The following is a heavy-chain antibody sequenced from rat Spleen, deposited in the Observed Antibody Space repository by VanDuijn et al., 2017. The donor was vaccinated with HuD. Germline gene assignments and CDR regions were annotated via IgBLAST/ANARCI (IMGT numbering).Heavy chain of an antibody. D-gene: IGHD1-12*02. V-gene: IGHV2-72*01. CDR3: ARHGYDGSYYYWDY. CDR2: IWAGGGT. CDR1: GFSLTSYH. Sequence: QVQLKESGPGLVQPSQTLSLTCTVSGFSLTSYHISWVRQPPGKSLVWMGIIWAGGGTNYNSAVQSRLSISRDTSKSQVFLKMNSLQPEDTGTYYCARHGYDGSYYYWDYWGQGVMVTVSS. J-gene: IGHJ2*01.